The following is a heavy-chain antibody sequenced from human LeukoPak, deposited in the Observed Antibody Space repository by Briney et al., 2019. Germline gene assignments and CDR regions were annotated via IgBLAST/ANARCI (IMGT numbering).Heavy chain of an antibody. CDR2: MNPNSGNT. J-gene: IGHJ6*02. CDR3: ARGKTRITIFGVVIYYYGMDV. D-gene: IGHD3-3*01. V-gene: IGHV1-8*01. CDR1: GYTFTSYD. Sequence: GASVKVSCKASGYTFTSYDINWVRQATGQGLEWMGWMNPNSGNTGYAQKFQGRVTMTRNTSISTAYMELSSLRSEDTAVYYCARGKTRITIFGVVIYYYGMDVWGQGTTATVSS.